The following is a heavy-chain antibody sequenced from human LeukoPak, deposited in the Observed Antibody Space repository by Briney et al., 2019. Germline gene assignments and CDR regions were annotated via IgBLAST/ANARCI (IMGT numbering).Heavy chain of an antibody. CDR2: IYSGGST. CDR1: GFTVSSNY. CDR3: ARAGVLHEGFDY. V-gene: IGHV3-53*01. J-gene: IGHJ4*02. Sequence: PGGSLRLSCAASGFTVSSNYMSWVRQAPGKGLERVSVIYSGGSTYYADSVKGRFTISRDNSKNTLYLQMNSLRAGDTAVYYCARAGVLHEGFDYWGQGTLVTVSS. D-gene: IGHD2-8*01.